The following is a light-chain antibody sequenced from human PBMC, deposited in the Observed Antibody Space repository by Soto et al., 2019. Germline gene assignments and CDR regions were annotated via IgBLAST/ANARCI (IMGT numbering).Light chain of an antibody. CDR2: STY. CDR1: SGSVSMSNY. Sequence: QTVVTQVPPFSVSPGETVTLTCGLTSGSVSMSNYPSWFQQTPGQPPRTLIHSTYTRPSGVPDRFSGSILGNKAALTITGAQADDESDYYCALYMDSGISVFGGGTKLTVL. J-gene: IGLJ3*02. CDR3: ALYMDSGISV. V-gene: IGLV8-61*01.